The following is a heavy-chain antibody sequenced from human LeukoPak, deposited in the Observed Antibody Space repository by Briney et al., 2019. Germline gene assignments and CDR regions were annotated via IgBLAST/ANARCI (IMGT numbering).Heavy chain of an antibody. V-gene: IGHV3-64*01. J-gene: IGHJ5*02. CDR2: ITSDGGTT. D-gene: IGHD3-3*01. CDR3: ARDNSFGAFNWFEP. CDR1: GFTFSNYP. Sequence: PGGSLRLSCAASGFTFSNYPMQWVRQAPGKGLEYVSAITSDGGTTYYANSVKGRFTISRDNSKNTLYLQMGSLRAEDMAGDYRARDNSFGAFNWFEPWGQGTLVIVSS.